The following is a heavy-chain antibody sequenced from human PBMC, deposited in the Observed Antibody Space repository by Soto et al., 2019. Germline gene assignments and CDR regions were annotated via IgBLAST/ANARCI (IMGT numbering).Heavy chain of an antibody. CDR2: ISAYNGNT. CDR1: GYTFTSYG. D-gene: IGHD2-15*01. J-gene: IGHJ6*02. V-gene: IGHV1-18*01. Sequence: QVQLVQSGAEVKKPGASVKVSCKASGYTFTSYGISWVRQAPGQGLEWMGWISAYNGNTNYAQKLQGRVTMTTDTSTSTAYMELRSLRSDDTAVYYCARGYCSGGSCCPGFNYYYGMDVWGQGTTVTVSS. CDR3: ARGYCSGGSCCPGFNYYYGMDV.